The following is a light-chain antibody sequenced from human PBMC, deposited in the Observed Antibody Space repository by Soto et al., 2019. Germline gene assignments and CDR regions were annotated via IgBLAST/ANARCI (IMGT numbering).Light chain of an antibody. CDR2: GAS. V-gene: IGKV3D-15*01. CDR3: QQYNNWPIT. CDR1: QRISSN. J-gene: IGKJ5*01. Sequence: EVVMTQSPATLSVSPWERATLSCRASQRISSNLAWYQQKPGQAPRLLIYGASSRATGIPDRFSGSGSVTEFALTISSLQSEDFAVYYCQQYNNWPITFGQGTRLEIK.